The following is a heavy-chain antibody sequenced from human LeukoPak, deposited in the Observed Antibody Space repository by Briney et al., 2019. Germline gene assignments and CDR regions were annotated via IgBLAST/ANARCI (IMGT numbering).Heavy chain of an antibody. V-gene: IGHV3-23*01. Sequence: GGSLRLSCAASGFTFSSYAMSWVRQAPGKGLEWVSAISGSGGSTYYADSVKGRFTISRDNSKNTLYLQMNSLRAEDTAVYYCAKEIYRYSGSYFSQNFDYWGQGTLVTASS. D-gene: IGHD1-26*01. CDR1: GFTFSSYA. J-gene: IGHJ4*02. CDR2: ISGSGGST. CDR3: AKEIYRYSGSYFSQNFDY.